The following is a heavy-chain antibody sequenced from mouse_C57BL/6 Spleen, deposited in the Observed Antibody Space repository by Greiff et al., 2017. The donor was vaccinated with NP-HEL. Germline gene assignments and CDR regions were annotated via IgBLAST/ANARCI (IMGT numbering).Heavy chain of an antibody. CDR3: AREGLYSNYMDY. Sequence: DVQLQESEGGLVQPGSSMKLSCTASGFTFSDYYMAWVRQVPEKGLEWVANINYDGSSTYYLDSLKSRFIISRDNAKNILYLQMSSLKSEDTATYYCAREGLYSNYMDYWGQGTSVTVSS. D-gene: IGHD2-5*01. CDR2: INYDGSST. J-gene: IGHJ4*01. V-gene: IGHV5-16*01. CDR1: GFTFSDYY.